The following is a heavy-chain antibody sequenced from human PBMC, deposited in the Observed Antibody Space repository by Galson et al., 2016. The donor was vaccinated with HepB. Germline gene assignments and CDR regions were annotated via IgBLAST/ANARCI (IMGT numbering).Heavy chain of an antibody. J-gene: IGHJ4*02. V-gene: IGHV5-10-1*01. Sequence: SGAEVKKPGESLRISCKGSGYRFSNYWINWVRQMPGKGLEWMGRIDPSDSYTNYSPSFQGHVTISADKSINTAYLQWSSLKASDTAMYYCARSASSDYWGQGTLVTVSS. CDR1: GYRFSNYW. CDR2: IDPSDSYT. CDR3: ARSASSDY. D-gene: IGHD6-13*01.